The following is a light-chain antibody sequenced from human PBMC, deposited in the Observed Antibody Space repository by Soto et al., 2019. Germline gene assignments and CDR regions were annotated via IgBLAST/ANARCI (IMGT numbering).Light chain of an antibody. J-gene: IGKJ4*01. CDR3: QQSYSTSSLT. Sequence: DIQMTQSPSSLSASVGDRVTITCRASQSISSYLNWYQQKPGKAPNLLIYAASSLQSGVTSRFRGSGSVTDFTLTISSLQPEDFATYYCQQSYSTSSLTFGGGTKVEIK. V-gene: IGKV1-39*01. CDR2: AAS. CDR1: QSISSY.